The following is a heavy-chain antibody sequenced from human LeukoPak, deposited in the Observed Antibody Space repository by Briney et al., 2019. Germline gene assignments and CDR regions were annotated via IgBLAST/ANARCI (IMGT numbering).Heavy chain of an antibody. J-gene: IGHJ4*02. Sequence: GGSLRLSCAASGFTFSNYAMSWVRQAPGKGLEWVSSISDSGGSAYYADSVKGRFTISRDNSKNTLYLQMNSLRAEDTAVYYCAKNIAAAGTDRFDYWGQGTLVTVSS. D-gene: IGHD6-13*01. CDR3: AKNIAAAGTDRFDY. V-gene: IGHV3-23*01. CDR2: ISDSGGSA. CDR1: GFTFSNYA.